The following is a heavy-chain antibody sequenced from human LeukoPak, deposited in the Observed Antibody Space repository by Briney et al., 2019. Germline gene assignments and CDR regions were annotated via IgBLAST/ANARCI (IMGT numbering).Heavy chain of an antibody. D-gene: IGHD3-10*01. CDR1: GFTFDDYA. CDR2: ISGDGGST. CDR3: AKDMITMVRGVIEGLLDV. V-gene: IGHV3-43*02. Sequence: GGSLRLSCAASGFTFDDYAMHWVRQAPGKGLEWVSLISGDGGSTYYADSVKGRFTISRDNGKNSLYLQMNSLRTEDTALYYCAKDMITMVRGVIEGLLDVWGQGTTVTVSS. J-gene: IGHJ6*02.